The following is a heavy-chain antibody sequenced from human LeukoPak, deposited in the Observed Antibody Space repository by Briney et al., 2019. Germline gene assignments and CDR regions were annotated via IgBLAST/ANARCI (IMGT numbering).Heavy chain of an antibody. CDR2: MNPNSGST. J-gene: IGHJ5*02. V-gene: IGHV1-8*01. D-gene: IGHD1-14*01. CDR3: ARGQPTHNWFDP. CDR1: GYTFTSYD. Sequence: GASVKVSCKASGYTFTSYDINWVRQATGQGLEWMGWMNPNSGSTGYAQKFQGRVTMTRNTSISTAYMELSSLRSEDTAVYYCARGQPTHNWFDPWGQGTLVTVSS.